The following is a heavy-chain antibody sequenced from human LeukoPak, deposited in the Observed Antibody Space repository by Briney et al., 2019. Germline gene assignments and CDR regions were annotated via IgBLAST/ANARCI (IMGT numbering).Heavy chain of an antibody. D-gene: IGHD3-10*01. CDR1: GGSISSYY. J-gene: IGHJ4*02. CDR2: IYTSGST. Sequence: SETLSLTCTVSGGSISSYYWSWIRQPAGKGLEWIGRIYTSGSTSYNPSLKGRVTMSEDTSKNQFSLKLSSVTAADTAVYYCAREPQRGSGTYYDWGQGTLVTVSS. V-gene: IGHV4-4*07. CDR3: AREPQRGSGTYYD.